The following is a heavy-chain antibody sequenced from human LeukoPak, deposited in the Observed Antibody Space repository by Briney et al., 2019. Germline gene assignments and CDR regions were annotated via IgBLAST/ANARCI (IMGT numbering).Heavy chain of an antibody. Sequence: GESLKISCQTSGFTFTNYWIGWVRQMPGKGLEWMGIIYPGDSDTKYSPSFRGQVTMSADKSTSTAYLQWGSLKASDTAMNFCARGDASMATGFNYWGQGTLVTVSS. CDR2: IYPGDSDT. CDR3: ARGDASMATGFNY. CDR1: GFTFTNYW. D-gene: IGHD6-6*01. J-gene: IGHJ4*01. V-gene: IGHV5-51*01.